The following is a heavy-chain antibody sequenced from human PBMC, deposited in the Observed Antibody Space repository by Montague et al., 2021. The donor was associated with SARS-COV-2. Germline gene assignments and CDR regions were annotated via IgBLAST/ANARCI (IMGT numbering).Heavy chain of an antibody. CDR1: GGSISSYY. Sequence: SETLSLTCTISGGSISSYYWSWIRQPPGKGLEWIGYIYYSGSTDYNPSLKSRVTISVDTSKNQFSLKLSSVTAADTAVYYCARGSGWMGNAFDIWGQGTMVTVSS. D-gene: IGHD6-19*01. J-gene: IGHJ3*02. CDR3: ARGSGWMGNAFDI. CDR2: IYYSGST. V-gene: IGHV4-59*01.